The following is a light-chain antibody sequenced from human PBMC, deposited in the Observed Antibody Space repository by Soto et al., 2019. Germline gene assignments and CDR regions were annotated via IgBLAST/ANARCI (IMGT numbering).Light chain of an antibody. CDR3: AVWDDSLSGPV. CDR2: SNN. Sequence: QLVLTQPPSASGTPGQRVTISCSGSSSNIGSNYVYWYQQLPGTAPKLLIYSNNQRPSGVPDRFSGSKSGTSASLAISGLRSEDEADYYCAVWDDSLSGPVFGGGTKVTVL. CDR1: SSNIGSNY. J-gene: IGLJ3*02. V-gene: IGLV1-47*02.